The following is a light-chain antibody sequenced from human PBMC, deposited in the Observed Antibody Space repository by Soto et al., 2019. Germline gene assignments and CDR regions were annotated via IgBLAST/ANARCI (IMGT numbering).Light chain of an antibody. J-gene: IGKJ5*01. Sequence: EIVLTQSPGTLSLSPGERATLSCRASQSVSSSYLAWYQQKPGQAPRLLIYGASSRATGIPDRFSGSGSGTDFTLTISRLEPEDFAVYDCQQYGSWITFGQGTRLEI. CDR3: QQYGSWIT. V-gene: IGKV3-20*01. CDR1: QSVSSSY. CDR2: GAS.